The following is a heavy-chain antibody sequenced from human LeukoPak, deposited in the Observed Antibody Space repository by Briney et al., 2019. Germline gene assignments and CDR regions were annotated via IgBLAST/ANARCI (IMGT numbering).Heavy chain of an antibody. V-gene: IGHV4-34*01. D-gene: IGHD3-22*01. CDR3: ARDLYIGSGYYYFDY. CDR2: INHSGST. Sequence: PSETLSLTCAVYGGSFSGYYWSWIRQPPGKGLEWIGEINHSGSTNCNPSLTSRVTMSVDTSKNQFSLKLISVTAADTAVYYCARDLYIGSGYYYFDYWGQGTLVTVSS. J-gene: IGHJ4*02. CDR1: GGSFSGYY.